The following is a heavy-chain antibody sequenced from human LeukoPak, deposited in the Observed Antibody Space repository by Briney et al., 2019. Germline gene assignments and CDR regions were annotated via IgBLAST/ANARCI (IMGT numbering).Heavy chain of an antibody. V-gene: IGHV4-39*01. D-gene: IGHD6-19*01. CDR2: IYYSGST. CDR3: ARLKGGSGRILFDY. CDR1: GGSISSSSYY. J-gene: IGHJ4*02. Sequence: SETLSLTCTVSGGSISSSSYYWGWIRQPPGKGLEWIGSIYYSGSTYYNPSLKSRVTISVDTSKNQFSLKLCSVAAADTAVYYCARLKGGSGRILFDYWGQGTLVTVSS.